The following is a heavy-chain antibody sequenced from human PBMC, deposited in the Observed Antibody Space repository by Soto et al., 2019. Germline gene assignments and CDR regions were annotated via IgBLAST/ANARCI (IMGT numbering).Heavy chain of an antibody. CDR2: INHSGST. V-gene: IGHV4-34*01. CDR3: ARVSSGGPKKWSPVRYYFDY. D-gene: IGHD2-8*02. Sequence: SETLSLTCAVYGGSFSGYYWSWIRQPPGKGLEWIGEINHSGSTNYNPSLKSRVTISVDTSKNQFSLKLSSVTAADTAVYYCARVSSGGPKKWSPVRYYFDYWGQGTQVTVSS. J-gene: IGHJ4*02. CDR1: GGSFSGYY.